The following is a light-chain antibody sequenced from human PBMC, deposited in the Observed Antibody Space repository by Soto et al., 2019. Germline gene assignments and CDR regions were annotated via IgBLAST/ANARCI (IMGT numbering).Light chain of an antibody. CDR3: CSYAGSYIFV. Sequence: QSALTQPRSVSGSPGQSVTISCTGTSSDVGGYNYVSWYQQHPGKAPKLMIYDVTKRPSGVPNRFSGSKSGNTASLPISGLQAEDEADYYCCSYAGSYIFVFGTGTKVTVL. V-gene: IGLV2-11*01. J-gene: IGLJ1*01. CDR1: SSDVGGYNY. CDR2: DVT.